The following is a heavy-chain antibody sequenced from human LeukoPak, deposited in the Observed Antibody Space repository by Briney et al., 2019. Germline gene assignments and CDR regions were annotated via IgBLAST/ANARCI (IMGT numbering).Heavy chain of an antibody. CDR2: IWYEGNSK. Sequence: AGRSLRLSCATSGFTFSSYGMHWARQAPGKGLEWVAVIWYEGNSKYYAESVKGRFTISRDNSKNTLYLEMKNLRAEDTAVYYCARSYCGGSCYSSNYYQYYGMDVWGQGTTVTVSS. CDR3: ARSYCGGSCYSSNYYQYYGMDV. CDR1: GFTFSSYG. J-gene: IGHJ6*02. V-gene: IGHV3-33*01. D-gene: IGHD2-21*02.